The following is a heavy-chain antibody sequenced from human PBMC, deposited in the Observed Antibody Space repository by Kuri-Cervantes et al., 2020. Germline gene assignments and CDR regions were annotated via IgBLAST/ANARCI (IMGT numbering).Heavy chain of an antibody. V-gene: IGHV1-18*01. CDR3: ARVDYYDSSGYYWFGYFDY. Sequence: ASVKVSCKASGYTFTSYGISWVRQAPGQGLEWMGWISAYNGNTNYAQKLQGRVTMTTDTSTSTAYMELRSLRSDDTAVYYCARVDYYDSSGYYWFGYFDYWGQGTLVTVSS. CDR2: ISAYNGNT. CDR1: GYTFTSYG. D-gene: IGHD3-22*01. J-gene: IGHJ4*02.